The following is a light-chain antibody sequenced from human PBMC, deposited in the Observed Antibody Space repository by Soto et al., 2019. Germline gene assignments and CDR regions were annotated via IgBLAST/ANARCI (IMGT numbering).Light chain of an antibody. CDR1: QSISGW. Sequence: DIQMTQSPSTLSASVGDRVTITCRASQSISGWLAWYQQKPGKAPKLLIYDVSSLESGVPSRFSGSGSGTEFTLAISSLQPDDFATYYCQQYKDWPRTFGQGTKVEIK. CDR2: DVS. J-gene: IGKJ1*01. CDR3: QQYKDWPRT. V-gene: IGKV1-5*01.